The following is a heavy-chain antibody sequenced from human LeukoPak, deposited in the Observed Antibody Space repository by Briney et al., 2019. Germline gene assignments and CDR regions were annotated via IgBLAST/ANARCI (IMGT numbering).Heavy chain of an antibody. CDR3: ARDLAAASRGDY. D-gene: IGHD6-13*01. CDR2: ISAYNGNT. J-gene: IGHJ4*02. Sequence: GASVKVSCKASGGTFSSYAISWVRQAPGRGLEWMGWISAYNGNTNYAQKLQGRVTMTTDTSTSTAYMELRSLRSDDTAVYYCARDLAAASRGDYWGQGTLVTVSS. CDR1: GGTFSSYA. V-gene: IGHV1-18*01.